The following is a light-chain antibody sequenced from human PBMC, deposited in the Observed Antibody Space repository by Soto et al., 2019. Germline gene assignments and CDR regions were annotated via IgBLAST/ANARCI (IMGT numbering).Light chain of an antibody. CDR2: AAS. V-gene: IGKV1-5*01. J-gene: IGKJ5*01. CDR1: QSITDW. Sequence: DFQLPQSPSTLSASVGDRVTLTSRASQSITDWLAWYHQKPGKAPDLLIYAASRLQSGVPSRFSGSGSGTDFSLTITGLQPEDFATYHCQQNNSIPITFGQGTRLEIK. CDR3: QQNNSIPIT.